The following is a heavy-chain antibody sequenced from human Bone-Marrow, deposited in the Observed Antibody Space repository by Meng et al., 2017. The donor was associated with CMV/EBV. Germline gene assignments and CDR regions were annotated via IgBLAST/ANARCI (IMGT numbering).Heavy chain of an antibody. J-gene: IGHJ4*02. D-gene: IGHD1-26*01. Sequence: GGSLRLSCVVSGLTFSSYWMSWVRQAPGKGLEWVANIKQDGSEKNYVDSVKGRFIISRDNAENSLYLQMNSLRAEDTAVYYCARDGSGSYYAYWGQGTLVTFSS. CDR1: GLTFSSYW. V-gene: IGHV3-7*01. CDR3: ARDGSGSYYAY. CDR2: IKQDGSEK.